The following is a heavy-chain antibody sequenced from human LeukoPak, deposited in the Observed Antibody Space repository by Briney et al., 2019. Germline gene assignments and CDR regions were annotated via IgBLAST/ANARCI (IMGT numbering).Heavy chain of an antibody. J-gene: IGHJ4*02. Sequence: PGGSLRLSCAASGFTFNSYGMHWVRQAPGKGLEWVAAIWYDGGNKYYADSVKGRFAISRDNSKNTLDLQMNSLRAEDTPEYYCARGRRSTGDTSWYFDSWGQGTLVTVSS. V-gene: IGHV3-33*01. CDR2: IWYDGGNK. CDR3: ARGRRSTGDTSWYFDS. CDR1: GFTFNSYG. D-gene: IGHD1-26*01.